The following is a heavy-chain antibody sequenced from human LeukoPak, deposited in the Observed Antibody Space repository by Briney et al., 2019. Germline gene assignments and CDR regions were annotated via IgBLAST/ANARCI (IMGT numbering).Heavy chain of an antibody. D-gene: IGHD2-2*01. CDR3: ARGGLVPAAFYYMDV. V-gene: IGHV4-34*01. J-gene: IGHJ6*03. CDR1: GGSFSGYY. CDR2: INHSGST. Sequence: SETLSLTCAVHGGSFSGYYWSWIRQPPGKGLEWIGEINHSGSTNYNPSLKSRVTISVDTSKNQFSLKLSSVTAADTAVYYCARGGLVPAAFYYMDVWGKGTTVTVSS.